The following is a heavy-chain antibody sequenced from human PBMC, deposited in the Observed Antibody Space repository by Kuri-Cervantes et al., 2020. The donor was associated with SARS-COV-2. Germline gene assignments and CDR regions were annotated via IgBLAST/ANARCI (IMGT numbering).Heavy chain of an antibody. J-gene: IGHJ6*02. CDR3: AREEWLLSSDYYYYYGMDV. V-gene: IGHV3-30-3*01. CDR1: GCTVSSYA. D-gene: IGHD3-3*01. CDR2: ISYDGSNK. Sequence: GESLKISCAASGCTVSSYAMHWVRQAPGKGLEWVAVISYDGSNKYYADSVKGRFTISRDNSKNMLYLQMNSLRAGDTAVYYCAREEWLLSSDYYYYYGMDVWGQGTTVTVSS.